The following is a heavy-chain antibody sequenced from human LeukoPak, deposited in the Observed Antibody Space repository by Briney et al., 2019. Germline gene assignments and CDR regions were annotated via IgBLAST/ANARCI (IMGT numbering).Heavy chain of an antibody. Sequence: ASVKVSCKASGYTFTNYYLFWVRQAPGQGLEWMGWIYPNRGGTNYAQKFQGRVTMTRDTSINTAYMELSRLRSDDTAVYYCARAYDGSGNLDYWGQGTLVTVSS. V-gene: IGHV1-2*02. CDR3: ARAYDGSGNLDY. CDR2: IYPNRGGT. J-gene: IGHJ4*02. CDR1: GYTFTNYY. D-gene: IGHD3-22*01.